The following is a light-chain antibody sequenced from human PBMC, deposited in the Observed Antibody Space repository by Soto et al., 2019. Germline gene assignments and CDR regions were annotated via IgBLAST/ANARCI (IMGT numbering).Light chain of an antibody. CDR1: QSLLFSSNKKNY. V-gene: IGKV4-1*01. CDR2: WAS. CDR3: QQFYSSPLT. J-gene: IGKJ4*01. Sequence: DIVMTQSPASLAVSLGERATINCKSSQSLLFSSNKKNYLAWYQQRPGQLPKLLIYWASSRESGVPDRFTGSGSGTDFTLSISSLQAEDVAVYYCQQFYSSPLTFGGGTKVEIK.